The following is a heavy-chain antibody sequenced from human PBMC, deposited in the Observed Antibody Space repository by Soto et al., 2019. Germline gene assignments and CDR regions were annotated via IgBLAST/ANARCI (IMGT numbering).Heavy chain of an antibody. CDR3: ARAFCSSTSCYLDY. CDR2: ISASSGNT. Sequence: QVQLMQSGPEVKEPGASMKVFCKTSGYTFTRYGISWVRQAPGHGLEWMGWISASSGNTDYLQKLQGRVTMTTETSTSTAYMELRSLRSADTAVYYCARAFCSSTSCYLDYWGQGTLVTVSS. CDR1: GYTFTRYG. V-gene: IGHV1-18*01. D-gene: IGHD2-2*01. J-gene: IGHJ4*02.